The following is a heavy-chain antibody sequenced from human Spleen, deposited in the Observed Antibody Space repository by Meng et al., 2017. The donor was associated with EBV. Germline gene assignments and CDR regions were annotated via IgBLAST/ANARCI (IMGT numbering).Heavy chain of an antibody. D-gene: IGHD2-2*01. CDR1: GGSFSGYY. J-gene: IGHJ5*02. V-gene: IGHV4-34*01. CDR3: ARGRIVVVPAARVRFDP. CDR2: INHSGST. Sequence: QLPEWGAGLLKPSEPLSLTCAGYGGSFSGYYGSWVSQPPGKGLEWIGEINHSGSTNYNPSLKSRVTISVDTSKNQFSLKLSSVTAADTAVYYCARGRIVVVPAARVRFDPWGQGTLVTVSS.